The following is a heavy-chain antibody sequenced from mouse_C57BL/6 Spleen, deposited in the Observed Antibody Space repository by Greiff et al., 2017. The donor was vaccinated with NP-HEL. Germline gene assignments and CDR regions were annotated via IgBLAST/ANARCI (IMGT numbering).Heavy chain of an antibody. CDR1: GYTFTSYW. Sequence: QVQLKQPGAELVKPGASVKLSCKASGYTFTSYWMHWVKQRPGRGLEWIGRIDPNSGGTKYNEKFKSKATLTVDKPSSTAYMQLSSLTSEDSAVYYCARSTMITTTEFAYWGQGTLVTVSA. J-gene: IGHJ3*01. D-gene: IGHD2-4*01. CDR3: ARSTMITTTEFAY. V-gene: IGHV1-72*01. CDR2: IDPNSGGT.